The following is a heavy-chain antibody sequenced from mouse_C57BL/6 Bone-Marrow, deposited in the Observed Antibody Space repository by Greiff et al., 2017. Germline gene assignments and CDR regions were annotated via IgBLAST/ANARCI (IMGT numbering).Heavy chain of an antibody. CDR1: GYTFTSYG. Sequence: VQLQQSGAELARPGASVKLSCKASGYTFTSYGISWVKQRTGQGLEWIGEIYPRSGNTYYNEKFKGKATLTADKSSSTAYMELRSLTSEDSAVYFCARGAIYYGIFAWFAYWGQGTLVTVSA. CDR3: ARGAIYYGIFAWFAY. D-gene: IGHD2-1*01. J-gene: IGHJ3*01. V-gene: IGHV1-81*01. CDR2: IYPRSGNT.